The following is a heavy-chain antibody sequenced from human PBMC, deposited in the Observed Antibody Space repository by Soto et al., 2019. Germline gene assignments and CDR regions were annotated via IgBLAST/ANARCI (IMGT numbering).Heavy chain of an antibody. CDR1: GFAFSRYN. CDR3: ATRSTSSTQYYYFGMDV. CDR2: ITSSSDYI. Sequence: EVQLVESGGGLVKPGGSLRLSCAASGFAFSRYNMNWVRQAPGKGLEWVSSITSSSDYIYYADSVKGRFTISRDNAKNSLYLQMSSLRAEDTAVSFCATRSTSSTQYYYFGMDVWGQGTTVSVSS. J-gene: IGHJ6*02. V-gene: IGHV3-21*01. D-gene: IGHD3-16*01.